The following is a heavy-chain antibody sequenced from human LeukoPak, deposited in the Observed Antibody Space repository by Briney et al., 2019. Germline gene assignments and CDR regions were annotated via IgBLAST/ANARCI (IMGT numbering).Heavy chain of an antibody. CDR2: IYSGGST. CDR1: GFSVSSDY. Sequence: QSGGSLRLSCAASGFSVSSDYMSWVRQAPGKGLEWVSIIYSGGSTYYADSVKGRLTISRDNSKNTLYLQMNSLRAEDTAVYYCARLNTAMVLAFDIWGQGTMVTVSS. D-gene: IGHD5-18*01. V-gene: IGHV3-53*01. CDR3: ARLNTAMVLAFDI. J-gene: IGHJ3*02.